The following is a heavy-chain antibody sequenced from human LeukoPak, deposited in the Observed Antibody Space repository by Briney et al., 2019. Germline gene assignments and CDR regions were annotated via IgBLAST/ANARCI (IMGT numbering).Heavy chain of an antibody. J-gene: IGHJ5*02. V-gene: IGHV3-7*05. CDR3: ARISQRSFDP. CDR2: IKQDGVEQ. D-gene: IGHD2-15*01. CDR1: GFTFSSYW. Sequence: GGSLRLSCAASGFTFSSYWMSGVRQAPGKGLEWVDNIKQDGVEQYYVDSVEGRFNISRDNAKSSLFLQMNSLRAEDTAVYYCARISQRSFDPCGQGTLVTVSS.